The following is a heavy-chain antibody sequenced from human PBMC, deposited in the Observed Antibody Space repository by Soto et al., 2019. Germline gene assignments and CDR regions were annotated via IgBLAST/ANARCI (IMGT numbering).Heavy chain of an antibody. CDR2: ISYDGSNK. CDR1: GFNFNSYA. Sequence: HPGGSLRLSCAASGFNFNSYAMHWVRQAPGKGLEWVAVISYDGSNKFYGDSVKGRFTISRDNSKSTLYLQMNSLRAEDTAVYYCAKSLGELSSRRNYYYYYGMDVWGQGTTVTVSS. D-gene: IGHD3-16*02. CDR3: AKSLGELSSRRNYYYYYGMDV. V-gene: IGHV3-30*18. J-gene: IGHJ6*02.